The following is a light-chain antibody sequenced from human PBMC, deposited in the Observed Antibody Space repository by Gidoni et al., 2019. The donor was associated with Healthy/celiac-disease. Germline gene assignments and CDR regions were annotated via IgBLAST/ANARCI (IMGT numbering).Light chain of an antibody. Sequence: QAALTQPSSVSGSHGQSITISCTGTSSDVGGDNYVSWYQQHPGKAPKLMIYDVSNRPSVVSNRVSGSMSVKTASLTISVLQAEVEADYFSSSYTRSSTLVFGGGTKLTVL. V-gene: IGLV2-14*03. CDR1: SSDVGGDNY. CDR2: DVS. CDR3: SSYTRSSTLV. J-gene: IGLJ2*01.